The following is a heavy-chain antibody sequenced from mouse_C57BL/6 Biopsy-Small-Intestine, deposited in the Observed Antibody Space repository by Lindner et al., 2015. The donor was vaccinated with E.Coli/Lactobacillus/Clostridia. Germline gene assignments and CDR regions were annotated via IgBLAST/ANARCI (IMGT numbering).Heavy chain of an antibody. CDR3: ARGSRVDNSLRSAFDI. V-gene: IGHV1-84*02. D-gene: IGHD3-1*01. CDR2: INPDSGDT. CDR1: GYTFTGHY. J-gene: IGHJ3*01. Sequence: SVKVSCKASGYTFTGHYIHWVRQAPGQGLEWMAWINPDSGDTKSAQKFQGWVTMTRDTSISTVYMELSSLKSDDTALYYCARGSRVDNSLRSAFDIWGQGTMVTVSS.